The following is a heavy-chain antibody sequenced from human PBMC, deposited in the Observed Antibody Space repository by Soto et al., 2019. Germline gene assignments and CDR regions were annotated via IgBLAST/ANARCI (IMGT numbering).Heavy chain of an antibody. Sequence: SETLSLTCSVSGGSINSYWWSWIRQPAGKGLEWIGRVYSSGTTDYNPSLNSRATLSVETSKNQFSLKLSSVTAADTAVYYCARGGYTSGSYYGYWGQGTLVTVSS. CDR3: ARGGYTSGSYYGY. J-gene: IGHJ4*02. D-gene: IGHD3-10*01. CDR2: VYSSGTT. CDR1: GGSINSYW. V-gene: IGHV4-4*07.